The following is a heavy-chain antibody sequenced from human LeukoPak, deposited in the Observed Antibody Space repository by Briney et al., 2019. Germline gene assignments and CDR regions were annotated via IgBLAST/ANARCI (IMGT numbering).Heavy chain of an antibody. V-gene: IGHV1-69*06. CDR1: GGTFSNYA. CDR3: ARPRFPYYRLSGADYYYMDV. J-gene: IGHJ6*03. D-gene: IGHD3-10*01. CDR2: IMPIFGTA. Sequence: GASVKVSCKASGGTFSNYAISWVRQAPGQGLEWMGGIMPIFGTAKYAQKFQGRVTITADKSTTTVYMELRSLRSEDTAMYYCARPRFPYYRLSGADYYYMDVWGKGTTVTVS.